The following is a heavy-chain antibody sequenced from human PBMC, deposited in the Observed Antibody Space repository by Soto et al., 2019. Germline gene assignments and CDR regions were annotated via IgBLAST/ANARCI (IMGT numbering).Heavy chain of an antibody. V-gene: IGHV1-18*04. D-gene: IGHD6-25*01. J-gene: IGHJ4*02. Sequence: QVQLVQSEGEMKQPGASVKVSCKASGYSFTTYGFCWVRQVPGQALDGRGYISPSSGYTTYAPNLQDRGIMTTDSSTTTVYMELRSLRSDDTAVYYCAREMWTRSGPQNFFDYWGQGALVTVSS. CDR2: ISPSSGYT. CDR1: GYSFTTYG. CDR3: AREMWTRSGPQNFFDY.